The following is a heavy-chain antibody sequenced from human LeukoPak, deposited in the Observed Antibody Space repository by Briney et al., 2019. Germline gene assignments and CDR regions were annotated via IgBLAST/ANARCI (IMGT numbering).Heavy chain of an antibody. CDR2: INPSGGST. D-gene: IGHD1-26*01. V-gene: IGHV1-46*01. CDR3: ARGEGATLRTFDY. J-gene: IGHJ4*02. Sequence: GASVKVSCKASGGTFSSYAISWVRQAPGQGLEWMGIINPSGGSTSYAQKFQGRVTMTRDTSTSTVYMELSSLRSEDTAVYYCARGEGATLRTFDYWGQGTLVTVSS. CDR1: GGTFSSYA.